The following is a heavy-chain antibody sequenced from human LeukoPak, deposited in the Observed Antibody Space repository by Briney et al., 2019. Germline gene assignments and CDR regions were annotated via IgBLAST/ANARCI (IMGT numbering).Heavy chain of an antibody. CDR1: GYTFINHY. CDR2: INPSGGST. J-gene: IGHJ4*02. CDR3: ARAYDSSGYYSNFDY. V-gene: IGHV1-46*01. Sequence: ASVKVSCKASGYTFINHYIHWVRQAPGQGLEWMGIINPSGGSTNYAQKFQGRVTMTRDTSTSTVYMELSSLRSEDTAVYYCARAYDSSGYYSNFDYWGQGTLVTVSS. D-gene: IGHD3-22*01.